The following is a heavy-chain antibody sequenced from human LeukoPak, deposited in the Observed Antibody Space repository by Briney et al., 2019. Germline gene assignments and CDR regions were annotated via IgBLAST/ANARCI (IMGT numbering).Heavy chain of an antibody. V-gene: IGHV1-69*13. J-gene: IGHJ4*02. CDR2: IIPIFGTA. CDR1: GGTFSSYA. CDR3: AREHYDSSGYYYLSTPLYYFDY. D-gene: IGHD3-22*01. Sequence: ASVKVSCKASGGTFSSYAISWVRQAPGQGLEWMGGIIPIFGTANYAQKFQGRVTITADESTSTAYMELSSLRSEDTAVYYCAREHYDSSGYYYLSTPLYYFDYWGQGTLVTVSS.